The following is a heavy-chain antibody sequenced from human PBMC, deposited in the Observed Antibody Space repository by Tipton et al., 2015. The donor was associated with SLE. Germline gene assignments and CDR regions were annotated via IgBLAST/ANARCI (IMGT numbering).Heavy chain of an antibody. Sequence: TLSLTCSVSGDSFYSSHDQWDWIRQSPGKGLEWIGSRFSGGSTYYNPSLKSRVTMSVATSKNQFSLRLTSVTAADTAMYYCARDSAVNFWYFGLWGRGTLVTVSS. CDR3: ARDSAVNFWYFGL. V-gene: IGHV4-39*07. J-gene: IGHJ2*01. CDR1: GDSFYSSHDQ. CDR2: RFSGGST.